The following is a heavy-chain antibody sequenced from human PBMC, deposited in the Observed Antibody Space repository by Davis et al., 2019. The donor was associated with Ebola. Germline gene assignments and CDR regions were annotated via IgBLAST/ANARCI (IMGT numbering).Heavy chain of an antibody. J-gene: IGHJ6*02. Sequence: AASVKVSCKASGYTFTSYAMHWVRQAPGQRLEWMGWINAGNGNTKYSQKFQGRVTITRDTSASTAYMELSSLRSEGTAVYYCARGSSKAYYYYGMDVWGQGTTVTVSS. D-gene: IGHD6-6*01. CDR1: GYTFTSYA. CDR2: INAGNGNT. CDR3: ARGSSKAYYYYGMDV. V-gene: IGHV1-3*01.